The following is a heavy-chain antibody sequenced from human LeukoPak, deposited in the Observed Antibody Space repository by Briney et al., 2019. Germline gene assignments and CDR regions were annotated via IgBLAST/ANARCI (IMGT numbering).Heavy chain of an antibody. CDR1: GYTFTSYG. Sequence: ASVKVSCKASGYTFTSYGISWVRQAPGQGLEWMGWISAYNGNTNYAQKLQGRVTMTTDTSTSTAYMELRSLRSDDTAVYYCARLYSSSWYGPNYFDYWGQGTLVIVSS. CDR2: ISAYNGNT. D-gene: IGHD6-13*01. V-gene: IGHV1-18*01. CDR3: ARLYSSSWYGPNYFDY. J-gene: IGHJ4*02.